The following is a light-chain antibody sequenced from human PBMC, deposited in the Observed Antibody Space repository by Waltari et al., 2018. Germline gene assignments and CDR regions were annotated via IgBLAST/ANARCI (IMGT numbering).Light chain of an antibody. V-gene: IGLV1-51*01. CDR1: ISNIGNYY. CDR3: ATWDNTLSEVV. Sequence: QSVLPQPPSVSAAPGQKVTISCSGSISNIGNYYVSWYHQLPGAAPKLRIYGNNKRPSGIPDRFSASKSGTAATLGITGLQIGDEADYYCATWDNTLSEVVFGGGTKLTVL. CDR2: GNN. J-gene: IGLJ2*01.